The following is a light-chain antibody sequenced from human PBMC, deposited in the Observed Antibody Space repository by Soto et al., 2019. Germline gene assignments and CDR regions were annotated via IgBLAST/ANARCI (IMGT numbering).Light chain of an antibody. Sequence: DIQLTPSPPFLSASVGDRVTITCRARQGISSYLAWYQQKPGKAPRLLIYAASTLQSGVPLRFSGSGSGTEFTLTISNLQPEVFATYHRPPITTSPSTTFAHGPRLAIK. CDR3: PPITTSPSTT. V-gene: IGKV1-9*01. CDR1: QGISSY. J-gene: IGKJ5*01. CDR2: AAS.